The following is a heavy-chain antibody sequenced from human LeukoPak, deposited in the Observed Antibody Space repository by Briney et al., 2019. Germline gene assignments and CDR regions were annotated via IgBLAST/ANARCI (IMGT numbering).Heavy chain of an antibody. V-gene: IGHV3-21*01. D-gene: IGHD6-6*01. CDR1: GFTFSSYS. CDR3: ARDRIAAPYYHYMDV. J-gene: IGHJ6*03. CDR2: ISSSSSYI. Sequence: GGSLRLSCAASGFTFSSYSMNWVRQAPGKGLEWVSSISSSSSYIYYADSVKGRFTISRDNAKNSLYLQMNSLRAEDTAVYYCARDRIAAPYYHYMDVWGKGTTVTVSS.